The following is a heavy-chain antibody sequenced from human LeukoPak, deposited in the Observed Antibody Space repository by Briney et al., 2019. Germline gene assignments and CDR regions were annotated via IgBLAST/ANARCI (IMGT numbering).Heavy chain of an antibody. CDR2: IYHSGST. V-gene: IGHV4-59*12. CDR1: GASISNFY. D-gene: IGHD3-10*01. CDR3: ARSIYYYGSGSYSPFDY. Sequence: SETLSLTCTVSGASISNFYWSWIRQAPGQGLEWIGYIYHSGSTYYNPSLKSRVTISVDRSKNQFSLKLSSVTAADTAVYYCARSIYYYGSGSYSPFDYWGQGTLVTVSS. J-gene: IGHJ4*02.